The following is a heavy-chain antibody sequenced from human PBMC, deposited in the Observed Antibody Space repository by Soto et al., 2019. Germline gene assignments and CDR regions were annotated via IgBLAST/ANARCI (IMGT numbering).Heavy chain of an antibody. Sequence: KISCKASGGTFSSYAISWVRQAPGQGLEWMGGIIPIFGTANYAQKFQGRVTITADESTSTAYMELSSLRSEDTAVYYCARAPYYYGSGSYYFDYWGQGTLVTVSS. V-gene: IGHV1-69*01. J-gene: IGHJ4*02. CDR1: GGTFSSYA. CDR3: ARAPYYYGSGSYYFDY. D-gene: IGHD3-10*01. CDR2: IIPIFGTA.